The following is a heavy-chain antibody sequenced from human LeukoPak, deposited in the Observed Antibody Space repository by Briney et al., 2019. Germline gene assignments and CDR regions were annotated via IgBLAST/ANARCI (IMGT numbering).Heavy chain of an antibody. V-gene: IGHV3-11*01. J-gene: IGHJ3*02. CDR2: ISSSGSTI. CDR1: GFTFSTYW. Sequence: SGGSLRLSSAASGFTFSTYWMSWVRQAPGKGLEWVSYISSSGSTIYYADSVKGRFTISRDNAKNSLYLQMNSLRAEDTAVYYCAREDMIKHAFDIWGQGTMVTVSS. D-gene: IGHD3-22*01. CDR3: AREDMIKHAFDI.